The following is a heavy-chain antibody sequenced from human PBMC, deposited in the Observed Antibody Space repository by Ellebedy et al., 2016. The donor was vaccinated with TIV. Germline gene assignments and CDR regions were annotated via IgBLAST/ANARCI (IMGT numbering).Heavy chain of an antibody. V-gene: IGHV4-34*01. CDR1: GGSFSGYY. D-gene: IGHD2-2*01. CDR2: INHSGST. Sequence: SETLSLTXAVYGGSFSGYYWSWIRQPPGKGLEWIGEINHSGSTNYNPSLKSRVTISVDTSKNQFSLKLSSVTAADTAVYYCARDIVVVPAAMGPGGFDYWGQGTLVTVSS. J-gene: IGHJ4*02. CDR3: ARDIVVVPAAMGPGGFDY.